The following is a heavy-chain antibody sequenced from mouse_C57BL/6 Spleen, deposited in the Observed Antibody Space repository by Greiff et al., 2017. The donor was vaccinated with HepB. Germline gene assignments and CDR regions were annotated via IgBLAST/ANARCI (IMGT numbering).Heavy chain of an antibody. V-gene: IGHV2-6-1*01. D-gene: IGHD1-1*01. Sequence: VQGVESGPGLVAPSQSLSITCTVSGFSLTSYGVHWVRQPPGKGLEWLVVIWSDGSTTYNSALKSRLSISKDNSKSQVFLKMNSLQTDDTAMYYCARHELRGDYYAMDYWGQGTSVTVSS. CDR3: ARHELRGDYYAMDY. J-gene: IGHJ4*01. CDR2: IWSDGST. CDR1: GFSLTSYG.